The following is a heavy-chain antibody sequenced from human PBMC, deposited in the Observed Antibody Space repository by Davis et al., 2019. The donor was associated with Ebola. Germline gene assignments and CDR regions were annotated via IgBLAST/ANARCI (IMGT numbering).Heavy chain of an antibody. V-gene: IGHV3-21*01. D-gene: IGHD4-17*01. CDR3: ASGDAVCDY. CDR2: ITSSSSYI. J-gene: IGHJ4*02. CDR1: GFSFSSFS. Sequence: PGGSLTLSCPASGFSFSSFSMNWVRQAPGNGLEWVSSITSSSSYIYYADLVKGRFNISRDNAKNSLYLQMNSLRAEDTAVYYCASGDAVCDYRGQGTLVTVSS.